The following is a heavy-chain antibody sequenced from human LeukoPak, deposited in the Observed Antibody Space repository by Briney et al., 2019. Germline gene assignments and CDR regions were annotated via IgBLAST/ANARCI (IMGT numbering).Heavy chain of an antibody. J-gene: IGHJ5*02. V-gene: IGHV4-59*01. CDR2: IYYSGST. CDR3: ARAPMVRAGWFDP. CDR1: GGSLSSYY. D-gene: IGHD3-10*01. Sequence: SETLSLTCTVSGGSLSSYYWSWIRQPPGKGLEWIGYIYYSGSTNYSPSLKSRVTISVDTSKNQFSLKLSSVTAADTAVYYCARAPMVRAGWFDPWGQGTLVTVSS.